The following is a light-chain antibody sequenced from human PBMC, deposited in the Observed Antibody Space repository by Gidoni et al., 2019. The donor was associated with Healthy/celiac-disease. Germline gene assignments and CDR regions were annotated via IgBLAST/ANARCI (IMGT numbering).Light chain of an antibody. CDR1: QSISSW. CDR2: KAS. CDR3: QKGFT. J-gene: IGKJ3*01. V-gene: IGKV1-5*03. Sequence: DIPLTQSPSPLSASVLDRVTITCPASQSISSWLAWYQQKPGKAPKLLSYKASRLESGVPSRCSGRGSAIEFTSTISSLQPDDFSTYDFQKGFTFGPGTKVDIK.